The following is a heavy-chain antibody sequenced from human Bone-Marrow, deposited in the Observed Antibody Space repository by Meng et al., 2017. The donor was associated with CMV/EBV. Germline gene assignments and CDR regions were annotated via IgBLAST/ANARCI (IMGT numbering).Heavy chain of an antibody. V-gene: IGHV3-30-3*01. CDR2: ISYDGSNK. J-gene: IGHJ6*02. CDR1: GFTFSSYA. D-gene: IGHD6-13*01. CDR3: ARDPIQYSSSWFYYYYGMDV. Sequence: GGSLRLSCAASGFTFSSYAMHWVRQAPGKGLEWVAVISYDGSNKYYADSVKGRFTISRDNAKNTLYLQMNSLRAEDTAVYYCARDPIQYSSSWFYYYYGMDVWGQGTTVTVSS.